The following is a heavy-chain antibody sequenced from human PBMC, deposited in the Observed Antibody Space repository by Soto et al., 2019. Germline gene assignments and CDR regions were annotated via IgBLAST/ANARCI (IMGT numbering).Heavy chain of an antibody. J-gene: IGHJ4*02. Sequence: QVQVVQSGAEVKKPGASVKVSCKASEYTFTSYVIHWVRQAPGQSLEWMGWINAGNGNTKYSQKFHGRVTITRDKSASTAYMELSSLRSEVTAVYCCAREIQGLYYLDYWGQGTLVTVSS. CDR3: AREIQGLYYLDY. CDR2: INAGNGNT. V-gene: IGHV1-3*01. D-gene: IGHD5-18*01. CDR1: EYTFTSYV.